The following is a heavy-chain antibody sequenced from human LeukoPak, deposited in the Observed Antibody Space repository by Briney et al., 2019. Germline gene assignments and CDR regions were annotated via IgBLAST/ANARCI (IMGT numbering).Heavy chain of an antibody. V-gene: IGHV3-21*01. CDR1: GFTFSSYS. CDR3: ARDSSGWYGRRYYYGMDV. CDR2: ISSSSSYI. D-gene: IGHD6-19*01. Sequence: GGSLRLSCAASGFTFSSYSMNWVRQAPVKGLEWVASISSSSSYIYYADSVKGRFTISRDNAKNSLYLQMNSLRAEDTAVYYCARDSSGWYGRRYYYGMDVWGQGTTVTVSS. J-gene: IGHJ6*02.